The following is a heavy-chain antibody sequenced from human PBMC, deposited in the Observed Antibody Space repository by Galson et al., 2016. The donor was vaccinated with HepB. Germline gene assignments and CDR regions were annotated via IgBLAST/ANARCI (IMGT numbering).Heavy chain of an antibody. J-gene: IGHJ5*01. CDR2: TNGDNGNT. V-gene: IGHV1-3*01. D-gene: IGHD1-26*01. Sequence: SVKVSCKASGNTFSSYAVHWVRQAPGQRLEWMGWTNGDNGNTKYSQKFQGRVTMTRDTSASTAYMELSSLRYEDTAVYYCAGGEGGRFDSWGQGTLVTVSS. CDR3: AGGEGGRFDS. CDR1: GNTFSSYA.